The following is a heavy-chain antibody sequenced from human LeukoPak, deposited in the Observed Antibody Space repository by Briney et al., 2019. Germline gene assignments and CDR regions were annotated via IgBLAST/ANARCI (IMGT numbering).Heavy chain of an antibody. CDR1: GFTFSSYW. Sequence: QPGGSLRLSCAASGFTFSSYWMHWVRQAPGKGLVWVSRINSDGSSTSYADSVKGRFTISRDNAKNTLYLQMNSLRAEDTAVYYCARAAPYYYDSSGYQGHAFDIWGQGTMVTVSS. D-gene: IGHD3-22*01. J-gene: IGHJ3*02. CDR3: ARAAPYYYDSSGYQGHAFDI. CDR2: INSDGSST. V-gene: IGHV3-74*01.